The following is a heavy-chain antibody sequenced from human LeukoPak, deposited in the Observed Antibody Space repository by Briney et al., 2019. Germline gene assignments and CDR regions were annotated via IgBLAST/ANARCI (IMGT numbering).Heavy chain of an antibody. J-gene: IGHJ4*02. D-gene: IGHD6-13*01. V-gene: IGHV4-39*07. CDR3: ARARIAAAGYYFDY. Sequence: SETLSLTCTVSGGSISSSSYYWGWIRQPPGKGQEWIGSIYYSGSTYYNPSLKSRVTISVDTSKNQFSLKLSSVTAADTAVYYCARARIAAAGYYFDYWGQGTLVTVSS. CDR1: GGSISSSSYY. CDR2: IYYSGST.